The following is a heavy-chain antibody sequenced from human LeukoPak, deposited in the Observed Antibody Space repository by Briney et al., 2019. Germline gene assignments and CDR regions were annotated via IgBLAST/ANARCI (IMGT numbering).Heavy chain of an antibody. V-gene: IGHV3-30*18. D-gene: IGHD3-10*01. CDR1: GFTFSSYG. J-gene: IGHJ4*02. CDR3: AKEGRFGEFLDY. CDR2: ISYDGSNK. Sequence: GRSLRLSCAASGFTFSSYGMHWVRQAPGKGLEWVAVISYDGSNKYYADSVKGRFTISRDNSKNTLYLQMNSLRAEDTAVYYCAKEGRFGEFLDYWGQGTLVTVSS.